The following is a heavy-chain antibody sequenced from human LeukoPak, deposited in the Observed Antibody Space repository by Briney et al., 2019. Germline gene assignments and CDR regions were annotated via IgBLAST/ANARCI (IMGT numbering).Heavy chain of an antibody. D-gene: IGHD3-9*01. J-gene: IGHJ3*02. CDR1: GFTFSSYG. Sequence: PGGSLRLSCAASGFTFSSYGMHWVRQAPGKGLEWVAVISYDGSNKYYADSVKGRFTISRDNSKNTLYLQMNSLRAEDTAVYYCAKGPSGFAFDIWGQGTMVTVSS. CDR3: AKGPSGFAFDI. CDR2: ISYDGSNK. V-gene: IGHV3-30*18.